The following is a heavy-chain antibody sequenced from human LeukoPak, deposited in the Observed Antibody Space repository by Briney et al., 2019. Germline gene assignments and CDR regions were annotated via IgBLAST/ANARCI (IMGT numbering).Heavy chain of an antibody. D-gene: IGHD2-15*01. CDR1: GGTFSSYA. CDR2: IIPIFGTA. CDR3: ARGRRFCSSVSCYSEFDY. J-gene: IGHJ4*02. V-gene: IGHV1-69*06. Sequence: ASVKVSCKASGGTFSSYAISWVRQAPGQGLEWMGGIIPIFGTANYAQKFQGRVTITADKSTSTAYIELSSLRSEDTAVYYCARGRRFCSSVSCYSEFDYWGQGTLVTVSS.